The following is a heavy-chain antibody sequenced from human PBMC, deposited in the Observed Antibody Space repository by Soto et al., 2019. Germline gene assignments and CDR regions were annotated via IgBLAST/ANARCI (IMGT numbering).Heavy chain of an antibody. J-gene: IGHJ6*02. CDR1: GDSVYRKSAA. CDR2: TYYRSKWYN. CDR3: ARQWELLHYYYGXDV. Sequence: SETVSLTCAISGDSVYRKSAAWNWIRQAASRGVEWLGRTYYRSKWYNDYAVSVKSRITINADTSKNQFSLQVNSVTPEDTAVYYCARQWELLHYYYGXDVWGQGTTVTVPS. D-gene: IGHD1-26*01. V-gene: IGHV6-1*01.